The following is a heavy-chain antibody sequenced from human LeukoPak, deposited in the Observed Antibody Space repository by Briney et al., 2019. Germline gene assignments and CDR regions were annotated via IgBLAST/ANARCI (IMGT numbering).Heavy chain of an antibody. CDR1: GYSISSGYY. V-gene: IGHV4-38-2*02. Sequence: SETLSLTCTVSGYSISSGYYWGWIRQPPGEGLEWIGSIYHSGSTYYNPFLKSRVTISVDTSKNHFTLKLSSVTAADTAVYYCARRRKYGGNSGGLDYWGQGTLVTVSS. CDR2: IYHSGST. J-gene: IGHJ4*02. D-gene: IGHD4-23*01. CDR3: ARRRKYGGNSGGLDY.